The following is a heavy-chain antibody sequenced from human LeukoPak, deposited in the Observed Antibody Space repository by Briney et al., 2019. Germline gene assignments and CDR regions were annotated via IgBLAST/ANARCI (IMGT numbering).Heavy chain of an antibody. CDR3: ATIAARPPYYYGMDV. CDR1: GGSFSGYY. V-gene: IGHV4-31*11. D-gene: IGHD6-6*01. CDR2: IYYSGST. Sequence: SETLSLTCAVYGGSFSGYYWSWIRQHPGKGLEWIGYIYYSGSTYYNPSLKSRVTISVDASKNQFSLKLSSVTAADTAVYYCATIAARPPYYYGMDVWGQGTTVTVSS. J-gene: IGHJ6*02.